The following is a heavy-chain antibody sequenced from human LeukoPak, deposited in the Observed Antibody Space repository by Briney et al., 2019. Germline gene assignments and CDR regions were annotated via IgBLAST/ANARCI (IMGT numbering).Heavy chain of an antibody. J-gene: IGHJ4*02. D-gene: IGHD3-10*01. CDR1: GYTFTSYG. V-gene: IGHV1-18*04. Sequence: ASVKVSCKASGYTFTSYGISWVRQAPGQGLEWMGWISAYNGNTNYAQKLQGRVTMTTDTSTSTAYMELRSLRSDDTAVYYCASSRDYYYGSGSHPNDYWGQGTLVIVSS. CDR2: ISAYNGNT. CDR3: ASSRDYYYGSGSHPNDY.